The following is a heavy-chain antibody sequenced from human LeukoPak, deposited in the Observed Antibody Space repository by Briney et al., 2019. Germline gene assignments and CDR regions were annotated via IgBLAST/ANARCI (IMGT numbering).Heavy chain of an antibody. D-gene: IGHD3-22*01. Sequence: GGTLRLSCAASGFTFSSYGMSWVRQAPGKGLEWVSAISGSGGSTYYADSVKGRFTISRDNSKNTLYLQMNSLRAEDTAVYYCAKADSSGYPPHFDYWGQGTLVTVSS. CDR3: AKADSSGYPPHFDY. CDR2: ISGSGGST. CDR1: GFTFSSYG. V-gene: IGHV3-23*01. J-gene: IGHJ4*02.